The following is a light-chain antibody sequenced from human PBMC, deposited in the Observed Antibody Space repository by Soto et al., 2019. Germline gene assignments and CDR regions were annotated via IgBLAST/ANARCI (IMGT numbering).Light chain of an antibody. J-gene: IGKJ4*01. V-gene: IGKV3-20*01. CDR3: QQYGSSPLT. CDR2: GAS. Sequence: EIVLTQSPGTLSLSPGERATLSCRASQSVSSIYLAWYQQKPGQAPRLLIYGASSRATGIPDRFSGSGSGTDFTLTISRLETEDFAVYDGQQYGSSPLTFGGGTKVDIK. CDR1: QSVSSIY.